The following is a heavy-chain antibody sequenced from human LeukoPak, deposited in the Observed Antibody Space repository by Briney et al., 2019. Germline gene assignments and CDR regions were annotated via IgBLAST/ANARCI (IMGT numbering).Heavy chain of an antibody. V-gene: IGHV4-59*12. CDR2: IYYSGST. Sequence: PSETLSLTCTVSGGSISSYYWSWIRQPPGKGLEWIGYIYYSGSTNYNPSLKSRVTISVDTSKNQFSLKLDSVTAADTAVYYCAREGGVPEASPFDSWGQGTLVTVSS. J-gene: IGHJ4*02. D-gene: IGHD2-2*01. CDR3: AREGGVPEASPFDS. CDR1: GGSISSYY.